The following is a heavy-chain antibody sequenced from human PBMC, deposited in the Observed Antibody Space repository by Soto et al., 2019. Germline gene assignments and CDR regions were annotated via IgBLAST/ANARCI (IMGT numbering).Heavy chain of an antibody. CDR2: ISSSGSTI. Sequence: GGTLSLTCAASGFTFSSYELNWVRQAPGKGLERVSYISSSGSTIYYADSVKGRFTISRDNAKNSLYLQMNSLKAEDTAVYYCARVPTTRTQGDYWGQGTLVTVSS. D-gene: IGHD4-4*01. CDR3: ARVPTTRTQGDY. CDR1: GFTFSSYE. J-gene: IGHJ4*02. V-gene: IGHV3-48*03.